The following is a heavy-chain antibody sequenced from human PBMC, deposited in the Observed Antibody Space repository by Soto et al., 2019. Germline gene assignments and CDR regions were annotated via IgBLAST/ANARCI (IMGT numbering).Heavy chain of an antibody. CDR2: ISYDGSNK. D-gene: IGHD1-1*01. CDR1: EFTFSSYG. V-gene: IGHV3-30*18. Sequence: QVQLVESGGGVVQPGRSLRLSCAASEFTFSSYGMHWVRQAPGKGLEWVAVISYDGSNKYYADSVKGRFTISRDNSKNTLYLQMNSLRAEDTAVYYCAKPTWNLNYYYYGMDVWGQGTTVTVSS. CDR3: AKPTWNLNYYYYGMDV. J-gene: IGHJ6*02.